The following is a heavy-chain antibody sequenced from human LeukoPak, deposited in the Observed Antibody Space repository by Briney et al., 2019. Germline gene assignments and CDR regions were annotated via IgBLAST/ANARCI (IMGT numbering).Heavy chain of an antibody. CDR3: ARGAPSLWFGELLSSLFDY. V-gene: IGHV1-2*02. CDR1: GYTFTGYY. D-gene: IGHD3-10*01. Sequence: GASVKVSCKASGYTFTGYYMHWVRQAPGQGLEWMGWINPNSGGTNYAQKFQGRVTMTRDTSISTAYMELSRLRSDDTAVYYCARGAPSLWFGELLSSLFDYWGQRTRLTVSS. CDR2: INPNSGGT. J-gene: IGHJ4*02.